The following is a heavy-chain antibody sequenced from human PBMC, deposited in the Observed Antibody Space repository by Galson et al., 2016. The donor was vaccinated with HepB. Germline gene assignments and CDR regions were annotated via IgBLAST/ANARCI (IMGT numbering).Heavy chain of an antibody. CDR3: ASDLHGRWSIDY. CDR2: ISDDERNK. CDR1: GFTFSSYA. J-gene: IGHJ4*02. Sequence: SLRLSCAASGFTFSSYAMHWVRQAPGKGLEWVAAISDDERNKYYGDAAKGRVAISRDHSKNTVFLQRNSLRAEDTAVYYCASDLHGRWSIDYWGQGTLVTVSS. V-gene: IGHV3-30*03. D-gene: IGHD6-13*01.